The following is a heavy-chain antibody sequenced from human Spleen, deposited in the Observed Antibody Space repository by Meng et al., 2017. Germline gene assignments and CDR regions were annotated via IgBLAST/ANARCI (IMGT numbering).Heavy chain of an antibody. CDR2: ITATGDST. J-gene: IGHJ3*02. CDR1: GFTFNTYA. Sequence: GESLKISCAASGFTFNTYAMSWVRQAPGKGLEWVSAITATGDSTYSADSVKGRFTISRDTPKKTVFLQMNGLRADDTAVYYCTKGPAFDIWAKVQWSPSPQ. V-gene: IGHV3-23*01. CDR3: TKGPAFDI.